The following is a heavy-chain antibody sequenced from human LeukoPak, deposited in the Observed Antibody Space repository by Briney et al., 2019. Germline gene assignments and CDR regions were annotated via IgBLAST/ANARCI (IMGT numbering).Heavy chain of an antibody. D-gene: IGHD3-3*01. Sequence: SETLSLTCAVYGGSFSGYYWSWIRQPPGKGLEWIGYIYYSGSTNYNPSLKSRVTISVDTSKNQFSLKLSSVTAADTAVYYCARTIFDQSTLFDPWGQGTLVTVSS. V-gene: IGHV4-59*01. J-gene: IGHJ5*02. CDR3: ARTIFDQSTLFDP. CDR1: GGSFSGYY. CDR2: IYYSGST.